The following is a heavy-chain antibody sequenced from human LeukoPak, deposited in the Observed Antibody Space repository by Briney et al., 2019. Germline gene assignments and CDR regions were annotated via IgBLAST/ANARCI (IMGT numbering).Heavy chain of an antibody. Sequence: PGGSLRLSCAASGFTFSSYAMSWVRQAPGKGLEWVSAISGSGGSTYYADSVKGRFTISRDNSKNTLYLQMNSLRAEDTAVYYCARGDPPNGIYYYGMDVWGQGTTVTVSS. CDR3: ARGDPPNGIYYYGMDV. CDR1: GFTFSSYA. V-gene: IGHV3-23*01. D-gene: IGHD1-26*01. J-gene: IGHJ6*02. CDR2: ISGSGGST.